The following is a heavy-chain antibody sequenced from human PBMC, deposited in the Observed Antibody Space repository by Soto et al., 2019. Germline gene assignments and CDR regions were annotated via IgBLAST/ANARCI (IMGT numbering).Heavy chain of an antibody. D-gene: IGHD3-16*01. CDR2: ISYSGTT. CDR3: ARHWALGPPPDY. V-gene: IGHV4-30-4*01. Sequence: SETLSLTCTVSGGSISSGYYYWSWIRQPPGKGLEWIGFISYSGTTHYSASLRSRVSISVDTSKNQFSLKLSSVTAADTAVYYCARHWALGPPPDYWGQGTLVTVSS. J-gene: IGHJ4*02. CDR1: GGSISSGYYY.